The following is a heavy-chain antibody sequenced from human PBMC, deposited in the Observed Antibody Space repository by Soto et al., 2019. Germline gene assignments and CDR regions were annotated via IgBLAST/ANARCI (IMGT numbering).Heavy chain of an antibody. D-gene: IGHD5-18*01. CDR1: GGTFSSYA. V-gene: IGHV1-69*10. CDR3: AIRGYSYSSQYYYYYGMDV. CDR2: IIPIFGIA. J-gene: IGHJ6*02. Sequence: SVKVSCKASGGTFSSYAISWVRQAPGQGLEWMGGIIPIFGIANYAQKFQGRVTITADKSTSTAYMELSSLRSEDTAVYYCAIRGYSYSSQYYYYYGMDVWGQGTTVTVSS.